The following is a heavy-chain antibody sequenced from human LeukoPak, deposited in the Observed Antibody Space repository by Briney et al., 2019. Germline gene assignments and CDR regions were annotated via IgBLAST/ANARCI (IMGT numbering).Heavy chain of an antibody. CDR3: AKVLYYYDSSDY. V-gene: IGHV3-23*01. D-gene: IGHD3-22*01. CDR2: ISGSGGST. J-gene: IGHJ4*02. Sequence: GGSLRLSCAASGFTFSSYGMSWVRQAPGKGLEWVSAISGSGGSTYYADSVKGRFTISRDNSKNTLYLQMNSLGAEDTAVYYCAKVLYYYDSSDYWGQGTLVTVSS. CDR1: GFTFSSYG.